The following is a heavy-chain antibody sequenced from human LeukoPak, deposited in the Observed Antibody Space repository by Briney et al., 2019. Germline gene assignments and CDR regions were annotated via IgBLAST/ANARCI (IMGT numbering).Heavy chain of an antibody. CDR3: ARGAYAKEELAPPGWDY. J-gene: IGHJ4*02. V-gene: IGHV1-2*02. CDR2: INPNSGGT. CDR1: GYTFTGYY. Sequence: ASVKVSCKASGYTFTGYYMYWVRQAPGQGLEWMGWINPNSGGTNYAQKFQGRVTMTRDTSISTAYMELSRLRSDDTAVYYCARGAYAKEELAPPGWDYWGQGTLVTVSS. D-gene: IGHD1-26*01.